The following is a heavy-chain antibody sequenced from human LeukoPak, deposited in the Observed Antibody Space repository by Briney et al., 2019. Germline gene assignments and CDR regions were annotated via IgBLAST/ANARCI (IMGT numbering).Heavy chain of an antibody. D-gene: IGHD4-17*01. CDR3: TRMTTGHDY. J-gene: IGHJ4*02. Sequence: SETLSLTCGVSGVSFADYYWSWVRQTPGKGLEWLGEINHSGYTNDSPSLKSRVTLSIDTSRKQFSLNLRSVTVADAGIYYCTRMTTGHDYWGQGTLVTVSS. CDR1: GVSFADYY. CDR2: INHSGYT. V-gene: IGHV4-34*01.